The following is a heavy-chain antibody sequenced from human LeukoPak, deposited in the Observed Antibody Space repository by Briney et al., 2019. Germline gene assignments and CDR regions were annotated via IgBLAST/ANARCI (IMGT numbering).Heavy chain of an antibody. CDR1: GYTFTSYY. J-gene: IGHJ4*02. Sequence: ASVKVSCKASGYTFTSYYMHWVRQAPGQGLEWMRIINPSGGSTSYAQKFQGRVTMTRDTSTSTVYMELSSLRSEDTAVYYCAREPRTAPRFDYWGQGTLVTVSS. V-gene: IGHV1-46*01. CDR3: AREPRTAPRFDY. D-gene: IGHD2-21*02. CDR2: INPSGGST.